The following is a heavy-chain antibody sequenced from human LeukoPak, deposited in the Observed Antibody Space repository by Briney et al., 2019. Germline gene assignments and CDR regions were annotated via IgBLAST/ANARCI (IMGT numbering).Heavy chain of an antibody. CDR1: GGSFSGYY. J-gene: IGHJ4*02. CDR2: INHSGST. D-gene: IGHD3-16*02. Sequence: SETLSLTCAVYGGSFSGYYWSWIRQPPGKRLEWIGEINHSGSTNYNPSLKSRVTISVDTSKNQFSLKLSSVTAADTAVYYCARTHYDYVWGSYRQKGVIDYWGQGTLVTVSS. CDR3: ARTHYDYVWGSYRQKGVIDY. V-gene: IGHV4-34*01.